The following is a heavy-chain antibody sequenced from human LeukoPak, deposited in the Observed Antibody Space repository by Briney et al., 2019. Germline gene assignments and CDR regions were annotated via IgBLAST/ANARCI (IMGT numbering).Heavy chain of an antibody. D-gene: IGHD3-10*01. Sequence: GGSLRLSCAASGFTFSSYGMHWVRQAPGKGLEWVAFIRYDGSNKYYADSVKGRFTISRDNSKNTLYLLMNSLRAEDTAVYYCAKDPSTGEDYWGQGTLVTVSS. CDR3: AKDPSTGEDY. CDR1: GFTFSSYG. J-gene: IGHJ4*02. V-gene: IGHV3-30*02. CDR2: IRYDGSNK.